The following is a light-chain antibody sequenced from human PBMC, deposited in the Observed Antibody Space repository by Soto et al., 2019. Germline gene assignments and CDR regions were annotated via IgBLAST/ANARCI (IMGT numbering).Light chain of an antibody. J-gene: IGLJ1*01. CDR2: DVN. Sequence: QSALTQPRSVSASPGQSVTISCTGTSSDVGAYNFVSWYQQHPGKAPKFIIYDVNKRPSGVPDRFSGSKSGNTASLTISGLQAEDEADYYCCSYVGSYSYFFGSGTKLTVL. V-gene: IGLV2-11*01. CDR1: SSDVGAYNF. CDR3: CSYVGSYSYF.